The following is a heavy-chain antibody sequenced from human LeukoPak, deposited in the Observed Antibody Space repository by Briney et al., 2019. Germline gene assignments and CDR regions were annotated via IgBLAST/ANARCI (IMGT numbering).Heavy chain of an antibody. J-gene: IGHJ4*02. CDR1: GGSISSSSYY. CDR2: IYYSGST. V-gene: IGHV4-39*07. D-gene: IGHD6-13*01. Sequence: PSETLSLTCTVSGGSISSSSYYWGWIRQPPGKGLEWIGSIYYSGSTYYNPSLKSRVTISVDTSKNQFSLKLSSVTAADTAVYYCARGWYSSSREFPEPYYFDYWGQGTLVTVSS. CDR3: ARGWYSSSREFPEPYYFDY.